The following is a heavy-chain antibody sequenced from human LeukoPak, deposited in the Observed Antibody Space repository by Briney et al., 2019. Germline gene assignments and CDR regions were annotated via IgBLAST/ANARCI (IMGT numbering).Heavy chain of an antibody. CDR1: GGSISSSSYY. D-gene: IGHD3-10*01. CDR2: IYYSGST. V-gene: IGHV4-39*07. J-gene: IGHJ6*02. CDR3: ARWRGYYSYAMDV. Sequence: ASETLSLTCTVSGGSISSSSYYWGWIRQPPGKGREWIGSIYYSGSTNYNPSLKSRVTISVDTSKNQFSLKLSSVTAADTAVYYCARWRGYYSYAMDVWGQGTTVTVSS.